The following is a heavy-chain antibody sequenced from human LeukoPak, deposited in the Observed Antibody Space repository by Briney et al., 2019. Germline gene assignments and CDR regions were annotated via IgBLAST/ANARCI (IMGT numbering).Heavy chain of an antibody. J-gene: IGHJ4*02. D-gene: IGHD1-20*01. CDR2: IYYTGDT. Sequence: SETLSLTCAVSGGFISSAGYSYSWIRQPPGKGLEWIGYIYYTGDTYYNPSLRSRVTISADKSKNQFSLNLTSVTAADTAVYYCAGDEVTGAFDYWGQGILVTVSS. CDR3: AGDEVTGAFDY. V-gene: IGHV4-30-4*07. CDR1: GGFISSAGYS.